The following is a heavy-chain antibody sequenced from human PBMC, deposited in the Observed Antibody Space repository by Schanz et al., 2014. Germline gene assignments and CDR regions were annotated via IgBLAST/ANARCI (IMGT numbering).Heavy chain of an antibody. V-gene: IGHV3-23*01. CDR3: ARERSAGCFHYGMDV. J-gene: IGHJ6*02. CDR1: GFTFSSYA. D-gene: IGHD2-15*01. Sequence: EVQLLESGGGLVQPGGSLRLSCAASGFTFSSYAMSWVRQAPGKGLEWVSAISGSGGDTYYADSVKGRFIISRDSSKNTLFLQMNSLRAEDTAVYYCARERSAGCFHYGMDVWGQGTTVTVFS. CDR2: ISGSGGDT.